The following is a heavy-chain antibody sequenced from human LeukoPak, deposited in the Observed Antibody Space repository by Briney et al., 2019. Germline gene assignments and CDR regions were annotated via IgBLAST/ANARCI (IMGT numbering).Heavy chain of an antibody. CDR1: GGTFSSYA. CDR2: IIPILGIA. D-gene: IGHD5-24*01. CDR3: ARIQDGYVDY. J-gene: IGHJ4*02. V-gene: IGHV1-69*04. Sequence: GASVKVSCKASGGTFSSYAISWVRQAPGQGLEWMGRIIPILGIANYAQKFQGRVTITADKSTSTAYMELRSLRSDDTAVYYCARIQDGYVDYWGQGTLVTVSS.